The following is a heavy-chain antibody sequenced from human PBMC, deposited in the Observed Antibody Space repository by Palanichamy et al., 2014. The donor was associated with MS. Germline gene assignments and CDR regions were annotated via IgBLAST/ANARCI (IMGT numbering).Heavy chain of an antibody. Sequence: EVQLVESGGALVQPGRSLRLSCAASGFTFDDYAMHWVRQAPGKGLEWVSTISWNSGSVGYADSVKGRFTISRDNAKNSLYLQMNSLRAEDTALYYCAKDIWDWGRGTLVTVSS. CDR2: ISWNSGSV. CDR3: AKDIWD. V-gene: IGHV3-9*01. D-gene: IGHD7-27*01. J-gene: IGHJ4*02. CDR1: GFTFDDYA.